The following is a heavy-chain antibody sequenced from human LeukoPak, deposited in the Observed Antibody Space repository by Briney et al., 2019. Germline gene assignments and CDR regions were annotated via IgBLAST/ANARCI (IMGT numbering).Heavy chain of an antibody. D-gene: IGHD5-18*01. CDR1: GFTFSSYA. V-gene: IGHV3-23*01. CDR3: AKSDTAMVTGFFDY. Sequence: GGSLRLSCAASGFTFSSYAMSWVRQAPGKGLEWVSAISGSGDSTYYADSVKGRFTISRDNSKNTLYLQMNSLRAEDTAVYYCAKSDTAMVTGFFDYWGQGTLVTVSS. CDR2: ISGSGDST. J-gene: IGHJ4*02.